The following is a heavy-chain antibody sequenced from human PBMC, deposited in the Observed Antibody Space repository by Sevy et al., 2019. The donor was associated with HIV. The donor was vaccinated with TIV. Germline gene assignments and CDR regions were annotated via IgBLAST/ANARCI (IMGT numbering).Heavy chain of an antibody. D-gene: IGHD3-22*01. V-gene: IGHV3-11*01. Sequence: GGSLRLSCAASGFTFSDYYMSWIRQAPGKGLEWVSYISSSGSTIYYADSVKGRFTISRDNAKNSLYLQMNSLRAEDTAVYYCARDSSSDYYDSSGGAFDIWGRGTMVTVSS. J-gene: IGHJ3*02. CDR2: ISSSGSTI. CDR1: GFTFSDYY. CDR3: ARDSSSDYYDSSGGAFDI.